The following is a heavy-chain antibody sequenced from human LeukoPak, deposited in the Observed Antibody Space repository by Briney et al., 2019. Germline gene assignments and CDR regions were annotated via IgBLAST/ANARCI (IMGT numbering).Heavy chain of an antibody. CDR3: ARGAMGGANWFDP. CDR2: IHYNGNT. J-gene: IGHJ5*02. Sequence: SETLSLTCTVSVGSISSGSYYWGWIRQPPGKGLEWIGYIHYNGNTYYSPSLTSRVTISVDTSKNQFSLKPSSVTAADTAVFYCARGAMGGANWFDPWGQGTLVTVSS. V-gene: IGHV4-31*03. D-gene: IGHD5-18*01. CDR1: VGSISSGSYY.